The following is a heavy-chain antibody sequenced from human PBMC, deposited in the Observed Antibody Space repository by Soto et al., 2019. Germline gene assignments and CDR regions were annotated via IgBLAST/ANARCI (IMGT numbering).Heavy chain of an antibody. Sequence: SETLSLTCSVSGDSITTNGYYWGWIRQPPGKGLQCIGNVYSTGSTFSHPSLTSRVFISVDTSKNKFSLRLTSVTAADTAVYYCARSHYTYGLLIDYWGPGIMVTVSS. V-gene: IGHV4-39*01. CDR3: ARSHYTYGLLIDY. CDR1: GDSITTNGYY. D-gene: IGHD2-8*01. J-gene: IGHJ4*02. CDR2: VYSTGST.